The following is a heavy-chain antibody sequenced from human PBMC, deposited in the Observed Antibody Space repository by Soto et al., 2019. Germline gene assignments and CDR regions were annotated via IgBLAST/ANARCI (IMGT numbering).Heavy chain of an antibody. CDR2: IWYDGSNK. V-gene: IGHV3-33*01. CDR3: ARDPSHGSGSYLDS. J-gene: IGHJ4*02. Sequence: QVPLVERGGGVVQPGRSLRLSCTASGFNFNNYGMHWVSQAPVKGLEWVAVIWYDGSNKYYAVSVKGRITISRDNSKNTLYLQMSSLRAEDTAVYFCARDPSHGSGSYLDSWGQGTLVTVSS. D-gene: IGHD3-10*01. CDR1: GFNFNNYG.